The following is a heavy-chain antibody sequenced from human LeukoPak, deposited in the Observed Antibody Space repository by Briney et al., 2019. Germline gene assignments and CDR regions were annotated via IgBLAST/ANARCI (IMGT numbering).Heavy chain of an antibody. J-gene: IGHJ4*02. CDR3: AKGYDSSGYYSDFDY. D-gene: IGHD3-22*01. Sequence: AGGSLRLSCAASGFSFSSYWMSWVRQAPGKGLEWVSAISGSGGSTYYADSVKGRFTISRDNSKNTLYLQMNSLRAEDTAVYYCAKGYDSSGYYSDFDYWGQGTLVTVSS. V-gene: IGHV3-23*01. CDR2: ISGSGGST. CDR1: GFSFSSYW.